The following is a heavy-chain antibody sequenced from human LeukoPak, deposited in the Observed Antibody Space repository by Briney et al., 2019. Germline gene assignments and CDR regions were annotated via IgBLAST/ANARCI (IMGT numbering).Heavy chain of an antibody. CDR3: ARMGRHCSSTSCYEEGWFDP. J-gene: IGHJ5*02. Sequence: PSETLSLTCTVSGGSISSYYWSWIRQPPGKGLEWIGYIYYSGSTNYNPSLKSRVTISVDTSKNQFSLKLSSVTAADTAVYYCARMGRHCSSTSCYEEGWFDPWGQGTLVTVSS. CDR1: GGSISSYY. CDR2: IYYSGST. D-gene: IGHD2-2*01. V-gene: IGHV4-59*08.